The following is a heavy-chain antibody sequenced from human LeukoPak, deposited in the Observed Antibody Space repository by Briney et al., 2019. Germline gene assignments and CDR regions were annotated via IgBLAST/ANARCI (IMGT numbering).Heavy chain of an antibody. D-gene: IGHD1-7*01. Sequence: ASVKVSCKASGYTFTSYGISWVRQAPGQGLEWMGWISAYSGNTNYAQKLQGRVTMTTDTSTSTAYMELRSLRSDDTAVYYCARIGSITGTYYFDYWGQGTLVTVSS. CDR2: ISAYSGNT. CDR1: GYTFTSYG. J-gene: IGHJ4*02. V-gene: IGHV1-18*01. CDR3: ARIGSITGTYYFDY.